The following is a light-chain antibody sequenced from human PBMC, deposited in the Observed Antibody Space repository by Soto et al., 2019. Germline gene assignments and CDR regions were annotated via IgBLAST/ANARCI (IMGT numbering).Light chain of an antibody. CDR3: GSHTGSNNFQVV. V-gene: IGLV2-8*01. Sequence: QSALTQPPSASGSPGQSVTISCTGTSSDVGGYNFVSWYQQRLGKAPKLMIYEVNKRPSGVPDRFSGSKSGNTASLTVSGLQAEDEAEYFCGSHTGSNNFQVVFGGGTKLTVL. CDR1: SSDVGGYNF. J-gene: IGLJ2*01. CDR2: EVN.